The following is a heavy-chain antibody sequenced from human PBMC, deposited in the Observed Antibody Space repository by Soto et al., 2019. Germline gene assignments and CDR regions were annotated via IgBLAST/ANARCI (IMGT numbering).Heavy chain of an antibody. V-gene: IGHV4-34*01. CDR2: INHSGST. J-gene: IGHJ4*02. CDR1: GGSFSGYY. Sequence: PSETLSLTCAVYGGSFSGYYWSWIRQPPGKGLEWIGEINHSGSTNYNPSLKSRVTISVDTSKNQFSLKLSSVTAADTAVYYCARLPYYYDSSGHDLDYWGQGTLVT. CDR3: ARLPYYYDSSGHDLDY. D-gene: IGHD3-22*01.